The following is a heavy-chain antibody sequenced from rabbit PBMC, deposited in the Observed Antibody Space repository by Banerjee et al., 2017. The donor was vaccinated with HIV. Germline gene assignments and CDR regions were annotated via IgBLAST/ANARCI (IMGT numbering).Heavy chain of an antibody. D-gene: IGHD1-1*01. CDR2: IDTSDGDT. V-gene: IGHV1S45*01. J-gene: IGHJ2*01. Sequence: LEESGGGLVKPGGTLTLTCTVSGFSFSSNWICWVRQAPGKGLEWIACIDTSDGDTGYANWPKGRFTISKASSTTVTLKMTSLTAADTATYFCARNYVNAFDPWGQGTLVTVS. CDR3: ARNYVNAFDP. CDR1: GFSFSSNW.